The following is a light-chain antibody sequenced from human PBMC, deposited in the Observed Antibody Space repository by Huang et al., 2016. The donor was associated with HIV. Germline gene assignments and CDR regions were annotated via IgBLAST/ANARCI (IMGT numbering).Light chain of an antibody. Sequence: DIQMTQSHSTLSASVGDRVTITCRASQSIGSWLAWYQQKPGKAPNLLIYKASNLESGVPSRCSGSGSGTEFTLTISSLQPDDFATYHCQQYNSYSLPLTFGGGTKVEIK. CDR3: QQYNSYSLPLT. V-gene: IGKV1-5*03. J-gene: IGKJ4*01. CDR1: QSIGSW. CDR2: KAS.